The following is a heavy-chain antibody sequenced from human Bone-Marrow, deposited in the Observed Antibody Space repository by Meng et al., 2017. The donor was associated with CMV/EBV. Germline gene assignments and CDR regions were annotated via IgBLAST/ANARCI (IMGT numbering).Heavy chain of an antibody. CDR3: ARLTSPGDY. Sequence: GESLKISCAASGFTFSSYEMNWVRQAPGKGLEWVAVIWYDGSNKYYADSVKGRFTISRDNAKNSLYLQMNSLRAEDTAVYYCARLTSPGDYWGQGTLVTVSS. CDR1: GFTFSSYE. D-gene: IGHD6-6*01. V-gene: IGHV3-33*08. CDR2: IWYDGSNK. J-gene: IGHJ4*02.